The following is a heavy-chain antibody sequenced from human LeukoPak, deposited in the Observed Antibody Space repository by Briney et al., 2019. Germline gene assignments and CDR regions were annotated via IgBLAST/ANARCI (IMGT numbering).Heavy chain of an antibody. J-gene: IGHJ4*02. D-gene: IGHD3-10*01. V-gene: IGHV3-23*01. Sequence: GGSLRLSCAASGFTFSNYVMRWVRQAPGKGLEWVSGISGSGGSTYSADSLKGRFTISRDNSKNTLYLQINSLRAENTAVYYCANCDYYGSGSYFFGYWGQGTLVTVSS. CDR2: ISGSGGST. CDR3: ANCDYYGSGSYFFGY. CDR1: GFTFSNYV.